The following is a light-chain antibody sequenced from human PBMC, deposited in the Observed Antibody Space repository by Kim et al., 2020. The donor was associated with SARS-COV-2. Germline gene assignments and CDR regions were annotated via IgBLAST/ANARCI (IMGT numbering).Light chain of an antibody. CDR1: SSDVGTYNL. Sequence: QSALTQPASVSGSPGQSITISCTGTSSDVGTYNLVSWYQQYPGKVPKLMIYEVNRRPSGVSNRFSGSKSGNTASLTISGLQAEDEADYYCCSYAGSREIFGTGTKVTVL. V-gene: IGLV2-23*02. CDR2: EVN. J-gene: IGLJ1*01. CDR3: CSYAGSREI.